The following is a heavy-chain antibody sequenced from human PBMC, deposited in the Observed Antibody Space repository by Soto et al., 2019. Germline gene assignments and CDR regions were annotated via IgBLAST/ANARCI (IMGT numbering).Heavy chain of an antibody. CDR2: IRSKAYGGTT. CDR3: TRGSLRKVVVKDAFDI. Sequence: PGGSLRLSCTASGFTFGDYAMSWFRQSPGNGLEWVGFIRSKAYGGTTEYAASVKGRCTISRDDSKRIAYLQMNSLKTEDTAVYYCTRGSLRKVVVKDAFDIWGQGTMVTVSS. CDR1: GFTFGDYA. J-gene: IGHJ3*02. V-gene: IGHV3-49*03. D-gene: IGHD3-22*01.